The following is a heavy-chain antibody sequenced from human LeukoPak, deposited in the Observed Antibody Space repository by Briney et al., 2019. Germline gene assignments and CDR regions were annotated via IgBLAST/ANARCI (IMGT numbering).Heavy chain of an antibody. V-gene: IGHV1-46*03. CDR3: ARGAGATTSFDY. D-gene: IGHD1-26*01. CDR1: GYNFTSYY. Sequence: ASVKVSCKASGYNFTSYYMHRVRQAPGQGLEWLGIINPTGGTTTYAQKFQGRVTMTRDTSTNTVYMELSSLRSEDTAVYYCARGAGATTSFDYWGQGTMVTVSS. CDR2: INPTGGTT. J-gene: IGHJ4*02.